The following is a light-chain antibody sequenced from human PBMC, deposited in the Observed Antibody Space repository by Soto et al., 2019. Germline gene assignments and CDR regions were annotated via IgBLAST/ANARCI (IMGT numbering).Light chain of an antibody. V-gene: IGLV2-23*01. CDR1: SSDVGSYNL. J-gene: IGLJ2*01. Sequence: QSVLTQPASVSGSPGQSITISCTGTSSDVGSYNLVSWYQQHPGKAPKLMIYEGSKRPSGVSNRFSGSKSGNTASLTISGLQAEAEADYYCCSYAGSSTLVFGGGTQLTVL. CDR3: CSYAGSSTLV. CDR2: EGS.